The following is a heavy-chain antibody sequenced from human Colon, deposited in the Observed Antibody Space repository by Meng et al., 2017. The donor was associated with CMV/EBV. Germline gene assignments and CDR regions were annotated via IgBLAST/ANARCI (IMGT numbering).Heavy chain of an antibody. Sequence: AFGFTFTHYWMHWVRQAPGKGLVWVSRSNSDGSAIAYADSVKGRFTISRDNGKNTMYLQMNSLRAEDTAVYYCTRVDNSGYYPFDYWGQGTLVTVSS. CDR3: TRVDNSGYYPFDY. CDR2: SNSDGSAI. V-gene: IGHV3-74*01. CDR1: GFTFTHYW. J-gene: IGHJ4*02. D-gene: IGHD3-22*01.